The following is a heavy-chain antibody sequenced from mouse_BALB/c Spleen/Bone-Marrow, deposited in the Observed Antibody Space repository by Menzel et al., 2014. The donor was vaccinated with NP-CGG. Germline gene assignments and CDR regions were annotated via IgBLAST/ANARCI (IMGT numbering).Heavy chain of an antibody. CDR3: ARDSSGYFDH. Sequence: EVQLVESGGGLVKPGGSLKLSCAASGFTFSYYGMSWVRQSPEKRLEWVAEISSGGSYTYYPDTVTGRFTISRDNAKNTLYLEMSSLRSEDTAMYYCARDSSGYFDHWGQGTTLTVSS. V-gene: IGHV5-9-4*01. D-gene: IGHD3-1*01. J-gene: IGHJ2*01. CDR2: ISSGGSYT. CDR1: GFTFSYYG.